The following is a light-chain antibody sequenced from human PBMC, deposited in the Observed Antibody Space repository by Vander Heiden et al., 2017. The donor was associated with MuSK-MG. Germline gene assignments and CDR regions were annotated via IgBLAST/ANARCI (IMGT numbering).Light chain of an antibody. Sequence: DIQMTQSPSSLSASVGDRVTITCQASRDIGNFLNWYQQKSGRAPNLLIYDASNLATGAPSRFRGTGSGTDFTFAMRSLQPEDIATYFCQQYDNVPGTTFGRGTRLEIK. CDR2: DAS. J-gene: IGKJ5*01. V-gene: IGKV1-33*01. CDR1: RDIGNF. CDR3: QQYDNVPGTT.